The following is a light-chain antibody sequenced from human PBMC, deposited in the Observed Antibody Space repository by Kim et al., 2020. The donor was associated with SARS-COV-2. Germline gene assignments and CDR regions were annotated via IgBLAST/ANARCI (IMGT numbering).Light chain of an antibody. V-gene: IGLV3-1*01. CDR3: QAWDSSTVV. CDR1: KLGDKY. J-gene: IGLJ2*01. Sequence: VSPGQTASITCSGDKLGDKYACWYQQKPGQSPVLVIYQDSKRPSGIPERFSGSNSGNTATLTIGGTQAMDEADYYCQAWDSSTVVFGGGTQLTVL. CDR2: QDS.